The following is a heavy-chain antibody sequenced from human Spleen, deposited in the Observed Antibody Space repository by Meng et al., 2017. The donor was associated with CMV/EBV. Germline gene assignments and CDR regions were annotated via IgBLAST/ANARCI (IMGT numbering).Heavy chain of an antibody. Sequence: QGQLQGSGPGLLKPSETLSLTCPVSGGSISSYYWSWIRQPAGKGLEWIGRIYTSGSTNYNPSLKSRVTMSVDTSKNQFSLKLSSVTAADTAVYYCARGPWGGSYSALPFDYWGQGTLVTVSS. CDR1: GGSISSYY. J-gene: IGHJ4*02. CDR3: ARGPWGGSYSALPFDY. D-gene: IGHD1-26*01. V-gene: IGHV4-4*07. CDR2: IYTSGST.